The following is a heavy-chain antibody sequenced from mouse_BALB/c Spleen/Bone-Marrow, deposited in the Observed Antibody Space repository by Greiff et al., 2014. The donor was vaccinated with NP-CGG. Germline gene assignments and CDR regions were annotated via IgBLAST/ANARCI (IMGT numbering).Heavy chain of an antibody. Sequence: EVQLLQSGAELVKPGASVKLSCTASGFNIKDTYMHWVKQRPEQGLEWIGRIEPANGNTKYDPKFQGKATITADASSNTAYLQLSSLTSEDTAVYYCARYYYGSSYFDYWGQGTTLTVSS. CDR1: GFNIKDTY. CDR3: ARYYYGSSYFDY. CDR2: IEPANGNT. V-gene: IGHV14-3*02. D-gene: IGHD1-1*01. J-gene: IGHJ2*01.